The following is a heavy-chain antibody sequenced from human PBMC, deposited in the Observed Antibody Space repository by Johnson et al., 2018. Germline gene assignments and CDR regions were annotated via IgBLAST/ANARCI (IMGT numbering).Heavy chain of an antibody. J-gene: IGHJ6*03. V-gene: IGHV3-9*01. CDR1: GFTFDDYA. CDR2: ISWHSGSI. CDR3: AKGRGHDFSYYYMDV. Sequence: EVQLVESGGGLVQPGGSLRLSCAASGFTFDDYAMHWVRQAPGKGLEWVSGISWHSGSIGYAASVKGRFIISRDSAKNSLDLQMNSLRADDPALYYCAKGRGHDFSYYYMDVWGKGTTVTVSS. D-gene: IGHD5-12*01.